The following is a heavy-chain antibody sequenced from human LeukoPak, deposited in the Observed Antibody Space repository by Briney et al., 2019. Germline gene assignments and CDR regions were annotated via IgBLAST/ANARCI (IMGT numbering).Heavy chain of an antibody. CDR2: ISYDGSNK. J-gene: IGHJ4*02. CDR1: GFTFSSYG. Sequence: PGGSLRLSCAASGFTFSSYGMHWVCQAPGKGLEWVAVISYDGSNKYYADSVKGRFTISRDNSKNTLYLQMNSLRAEDTAVYYCAKDFYCGGDCYAIDYWGQGTLVTVSS. V-gene: IGHV3-30*18. CDR3: AKDFYCGGDCYAIDY. D-gene: IGHD2-21*02.